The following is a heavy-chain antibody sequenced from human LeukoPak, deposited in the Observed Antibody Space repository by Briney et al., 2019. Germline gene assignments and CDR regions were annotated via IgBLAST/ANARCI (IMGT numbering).Heavy chain of an antibody. CDR2: ISGDGGST. D-gene: IGHD3-16*02. Sequence: SGGSVTLSCAASGFTFYDYAMHCVRQARGRGVVGFSHISGDGGSTYYADSVKGRFTISRDNSKNSQYLQMNSLRTEDTALYYCAKASPSYVWGSYRLRPFDYWGQGTLVTVSS. CDR1: GFTFYDYA. J-gene: IGHJ4*02. V-gene: IGHV3-43*02. CDR3: AKASPSYVWGSYRLRPFDY.